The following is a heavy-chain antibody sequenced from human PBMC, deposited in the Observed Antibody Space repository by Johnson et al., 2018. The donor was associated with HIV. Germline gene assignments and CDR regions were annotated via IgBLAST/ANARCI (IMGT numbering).Heavy chain of an antibody. CDR3: VRTSCTGARCLGYDPFDI. CDR1: GFTFSSYD. J-gene: IGHJ3*02. CDR2: INSDGSRT. V-gene: IGHV3-74*02. D-gene: IGHD3-16*01. Sequence: VQLVESGGGLVQPGGSLRLSCAASGFTFSSYDMHWVRQAPGKGLVWVSRINSDGSRTSYADSVTGRFTIARDNAKNTLFPEMKSLRAEDTAVYYCVRTSCTGARCLGYDPFDIWGQGTMVTVSS.